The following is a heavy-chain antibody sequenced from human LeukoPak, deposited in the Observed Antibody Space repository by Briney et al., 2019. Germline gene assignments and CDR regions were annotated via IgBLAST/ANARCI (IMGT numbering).Heavy chain of an antibody. Sequence: PSETLSLTCTVSGGSISSYYWSWLRQPPGKGLEWIGYIYYSGSTNYNPSLKSRVTISVDTSKNQFSLKLSSVTAADTAVYYCARDPHVIAAAGNFDYWGQGTLVTVSS. CDR2: IYYSGST. V-gene: IGHV4-59*01. CDR3: ARDPHVIAAAGNFDY. J-gene: IGHJ4*02. D-gene: IGHD6-13*01. CDR1: GGSISSYY.